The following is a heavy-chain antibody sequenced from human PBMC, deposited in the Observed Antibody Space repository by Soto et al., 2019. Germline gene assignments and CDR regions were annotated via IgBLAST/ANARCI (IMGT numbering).Heavy chain of an antibody. Sequence: SETLSLTCAVYGGSFSAYYWSWIRQPPGKGLEWIGEINHSGGTSYNPSLKSRVTISVDTSKSQFSLKLTSVTAADRAVYYCARGSVDTVDSSGFYEYWGPGILVTVSS. CDR3: ARGSVDTVDSSGFYEY. J-gene: IGHJ4*02. D-gene: IGHD3-22*01. CDR2: INHSGGT. CDR1: GGSFSAYY. V-gene: IGHV4-34*01.